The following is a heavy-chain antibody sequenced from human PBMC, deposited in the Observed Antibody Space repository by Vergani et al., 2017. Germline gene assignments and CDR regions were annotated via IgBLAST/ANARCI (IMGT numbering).Heavy chain of an antibody. CDR3: AREPCTSTSCSYYYYGMDV. D-gene: IGHD2-2*01. V-gene: IGHV1-8*01. Sequence: QVQLVQSGAEVKKTGASVKVSCKASGYVFTSYDINWVRQATGQGLEWLGWMNPNTGNTGYAQRFQGRVVMTRDTSISTAYLEVNSLRSEDTAVYYCAREPCTSTSCSYYYYGMDVWGQGTTVTVSS. J-gene: IGHJ6*02. CDR1: GYVFTSYD. CDR2: MNPNTGNT.